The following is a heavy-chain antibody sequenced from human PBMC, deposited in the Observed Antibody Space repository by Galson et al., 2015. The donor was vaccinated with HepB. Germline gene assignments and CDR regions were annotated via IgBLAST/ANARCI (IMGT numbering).Heavy chain of an antibody. Sequence: PALVKPTQTLTLTCTFSGFSLSTSGVGVGWIRQPPGKALEWLALIYWDDDKRYSPSLKSRLTITKDTSKNQVVLTMTNMDPVDTATYYCAHRAVTMVRGVIEFDYWGQGTLVTVSS. CDR3: AHRAVTMVRGVIEFDY. CDR2: IYWDDDK. V-gene: IGHV2-5*02. D-gene: IGHD3-10*01. CDR1: GFSLSTSGVG. J-gene: IGHJ4*02.